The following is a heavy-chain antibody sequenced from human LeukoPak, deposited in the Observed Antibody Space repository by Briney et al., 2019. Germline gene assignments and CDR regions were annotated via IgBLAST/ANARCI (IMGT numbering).Heavy chain of an antibody. D-gene: IGHD7-27*01. V-gene: IGHV3-66*01. CDR1: GFTFSSYA. CDR2: IYSGGST. J-gene: IGHJ4*02. CDR3: ARDLGTEAYYFDY. Sequence: PGRSLRLSCAASGFTFSSYAMHWVRQAPGKGLEWVSVIYSGGSTYYADSVKGRFTISRDNSKNTLYLQMNSLRAEDTAVYYCARDLGTEAYYFDYWGQGTLVTVSS.